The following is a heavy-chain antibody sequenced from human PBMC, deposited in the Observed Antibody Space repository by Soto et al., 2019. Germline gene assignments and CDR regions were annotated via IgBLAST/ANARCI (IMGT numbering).Heavy chain of an antibody. CDR3: ARGQEVGAHFFDS. Sequence: GGSLRLSCEASGFTFSGFDMHWVRQPTGKGLEWVSTIGTAGDTYYAVSVKGRFTISRDNAKNSLSLQMSSLRAGDTAVYFCARGQEVGAHFFDSWGQGTQVTVSS. D-gene: IGHD2-15*01. V-gene: IGHV3-13*01. J-gene: IGHJ4*02. CDR2: IGTAGDT. CDR1: GFTFSGFD.